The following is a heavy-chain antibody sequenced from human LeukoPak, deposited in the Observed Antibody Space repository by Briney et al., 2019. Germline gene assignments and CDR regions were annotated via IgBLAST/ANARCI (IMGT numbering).Heavy chain of an antibody. Sequence: PGGSLRLSCAASGFTFSSYWMSWVRQAPGKGLEWVANINHDGSEEYYVDSVKGRFTISRDNAKNSLYLQMNSLRAEDTAVYYCARVGDYYDSKWGQGTLVTVSS. CDR3: ARVGDYYDSK. V-gene: IGHV3-7*01. CDR1: GFTFSSYW. D-gene: IGHD3-22*01. J-gene: IGHJ3*01. CDR2: INHDGSEE.